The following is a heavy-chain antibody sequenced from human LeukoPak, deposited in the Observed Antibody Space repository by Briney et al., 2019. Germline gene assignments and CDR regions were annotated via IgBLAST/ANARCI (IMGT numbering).Heavy chain of an antibody. V-gene: IGHV4-31*03. J-gene: IGHJ4*02. CDR3: ARGDEQVGPDY. CDR1: GGSISSGGYY. CDR2: IYYSGST. D-gene: IGHD3-16*01. Sequence: SETLSLTCTVSGGSISSGGYYWSRIRQHPGKGLEWIGYIYYSGSTYYNPSLKSRVTISVDTSKNQFSLKLSSVTAADTAVYYCARGDEQVGPDYWGQGTLVTVSS.